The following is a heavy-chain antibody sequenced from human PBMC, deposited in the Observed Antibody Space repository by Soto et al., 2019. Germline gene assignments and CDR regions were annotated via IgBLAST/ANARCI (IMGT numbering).Heavy chain of an antibody. CDR3: AKGHYDILTGYYTAFDY. D-gene: IGHD3-9*01. CDR2: ISYDGSNK. V-gene: IGHV3-30*18. Sequence: GGSLRLSCAASGFTFSSYGMHWVRQAPGKGLEWAAVISYDGSNKYYADSVKGRFTISRDNSKNTLYLQMNSLRAEDTAVYYCAKGHYDILTGYYTAFDYWGQGTLVTVSS. J-gene: IGHJ4*02. CDR1: GFTFSSYG.